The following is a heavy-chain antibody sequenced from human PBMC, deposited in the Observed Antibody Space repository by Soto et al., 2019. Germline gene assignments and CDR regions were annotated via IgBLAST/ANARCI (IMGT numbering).Heavy chain of an antibody. V-gene: IGHV1-46*01. Sequence: ASVKVSCKAAGYTFTRDNIHWVRQAHGKGLEWMGVIHPSDSRTTFAQKFQGRVTMTRETSTNTVHMELSSLRSEDTAVYYCAREGGSSSREFDSWGQGTQVTVSS. CDR1: GYTFTRDN. CDR3: AREGGSSSREFDS. CDR2: IHPSDSRT. J-gene: IGHJ4*02. D-gene: IGHD5-18*01.